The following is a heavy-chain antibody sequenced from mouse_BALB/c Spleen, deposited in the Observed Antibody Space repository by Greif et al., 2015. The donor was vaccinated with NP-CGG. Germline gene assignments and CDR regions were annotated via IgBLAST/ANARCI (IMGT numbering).Heavy chain of an antibody. V-gene: IGHV14-3*02. CDR1: GFNIKDTY. CDR2: IDPANGNT. D-gene: IGHD3-3*01. CDR3: AGTCFDY. J-gene: IGHJ2*01. Sequence: EVKVVESGAELVKPGASVKLSCTASGFNIKDTYMHWVKQRPEQGLEWIGRIDPANGNTKYDPKFQGKATITADTSSNTAYLQLSSLTSEDTAVYYCAGTCFDYWGQGTTLTVSS.